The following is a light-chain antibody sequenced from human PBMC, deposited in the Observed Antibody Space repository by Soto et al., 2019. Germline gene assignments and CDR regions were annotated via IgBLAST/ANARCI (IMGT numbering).Light chain of an antibody. Sequence: EIVLTQSPATLSLSPGERATLSCRASQSVSSYLAWYQQKPGQAPRLLIYGASNRATGIPARFSGSGSGTDFTLIISSLEALDFAVYYCLQRSNWFTFDPATKVDIK. J-gene: IGKJ3*01. CDR2: GAS. CDR3: LQRSNWFT. CDR1: QSVSSY. V-gene: IGKV3-11*01.